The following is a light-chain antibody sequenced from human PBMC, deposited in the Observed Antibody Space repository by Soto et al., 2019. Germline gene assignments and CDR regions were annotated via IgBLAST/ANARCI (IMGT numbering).Light chain of an antibody. CDR1: SSDVGGYNY. J-gene: IGLJ3*02. CDR3: CSYTVATTRDGRV. CDR2: EVN. Sequence: QSALTQPPSASGSPGQSVTISCTGTSSDVGGYNYVSWFQQHPGKAPKLIIHEVNQRPSGVPDRFSGSKSGNTASLTISGLQAEDEADYYCCSYTVATTRDGRVFGGGTKLTVL. V-gene: IGLV2-8*01.